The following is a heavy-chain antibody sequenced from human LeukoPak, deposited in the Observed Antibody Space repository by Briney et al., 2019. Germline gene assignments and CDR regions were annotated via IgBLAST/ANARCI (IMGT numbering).Heavy chain of an antibody. Sequence: PSETLSLTCTVSGYSISSGYFWGWIRQPPGKGLEWIGSIYHSGTTYYNPSLKSRVTISVDTSKNQFSLKLSSVTAADTAVYYCARTSSGSSGYYYVSVLDYWGQGTLVTVSS. CDR3: ARTSSGSSGYYYVSVLDY. D-gene: IGHD3-22*01. CDR2: IYHSGTT. V-gene: IGHV4-38-2*02. CDR1: GYSISSGYF. J-gene: IGHJ4*02.